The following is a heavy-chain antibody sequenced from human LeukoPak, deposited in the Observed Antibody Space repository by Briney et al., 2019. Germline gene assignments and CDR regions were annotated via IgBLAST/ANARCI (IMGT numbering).Heavy chain of an antibody. D-gene: IGHD3-22*01. CDR1: GFTFSTYA. J-gene: IGHJ4*02. Sequence: GGSLRLSCAASGFTFSTYAMTWLRQAPGKGLEWVSTISISAVSTYYADSVKGRFTISRDNSKNTLFLQMISLSAEDTAVYYCAKTRGGYYYDWGQGTLVTVSS. V-gene: IGHV3-23*05. CDR3: AKTRGGYYYD. CDR2: ISISAVST.